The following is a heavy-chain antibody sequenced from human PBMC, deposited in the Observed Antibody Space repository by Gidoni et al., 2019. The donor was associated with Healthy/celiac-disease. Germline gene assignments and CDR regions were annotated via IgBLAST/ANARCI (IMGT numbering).Heavy chain of an antibody. CDR3: AKEGYCGGDCYAGQFDY. Sequence: EVQLVESGGGLVQPGRSLRLSCAASGFTFDDYAMHWVRQAPGKGLGWVSGISWNSGSIGYADSVKGRFTISRDNAKNSLYLQMNSLRAEDTDLYDSAKEGYCGGDCYAGQFDYWGQGTLVTVSS. CDR1: GFTFDDYA. V-gene: IGHV3-9*01. CDR2: ISWNSGSI. J-gene: IGHJ4*02. D-gene: IGHD2-21*01.